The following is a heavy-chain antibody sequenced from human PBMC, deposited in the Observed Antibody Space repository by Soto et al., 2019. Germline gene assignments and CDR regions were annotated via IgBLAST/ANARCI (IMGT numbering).Heavy chain of an antibody. CDR3: ARDRKGLRLGELSLYYYYGMDV. CDR1: GVTFSSYS. J-gene: IGHJ6*02. D-gene: IGHD3-16*02. V-gene: IGHV3-48*02. Sequence: PGGSLRLSCAASGVTFSSYSMNWVRQAPGKGLEWVSYISSSSSTIYYADSVKGRFTISRDNAKNSLYLQMNSLRDEDTAVYYCARDRKGLRLGELSLYYYYGMDVWGQGTTVTVYS. CDR2: ISSSSSTI.